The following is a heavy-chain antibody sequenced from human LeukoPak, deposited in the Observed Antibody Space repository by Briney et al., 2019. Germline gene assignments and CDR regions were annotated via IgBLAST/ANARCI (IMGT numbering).Heavy chain of an antibody. J-gene: IGHJ5*02. V-gene: IGHV4-34*01. Sequence: PSETLSLTCAVYGGSFSGYYWSWIRQPPGKGLEWIGEINHSGSTNYNPSLKSRVTISVDTSKNQFSLKLSSVTAADTAVYYCARRGQWLLRASWFDPWGQGTLVTVSS. D-gene: IGHD6-19*01. CDR3: ARRGQWLLRASWFDP. CDR1: GGSFSGYY. CDR2: INHSGST.